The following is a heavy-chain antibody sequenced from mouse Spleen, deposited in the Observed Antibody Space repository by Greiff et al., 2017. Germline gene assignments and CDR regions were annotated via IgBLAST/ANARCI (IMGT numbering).Heavy chain of an antibody. Sequence: QVQLQQSGAELVRPGASVTLSCKASGYTFTDYEMHWVKQTPVHGLEWIGAIDPETGGTAYNQKFKGKAILTADKSSSTAYMELRSLTSEDSAVYYCTRFGVYSNYGYWGQGTTLTVSS. D-gene: IGHD2-5*01. J-gene: IGHJ2*01. V-gene: IGHV1-15*01. CDR2: IDPETGGT. CDR3: TRFGVYSNYGY. CDR1: GYTFTDYE.